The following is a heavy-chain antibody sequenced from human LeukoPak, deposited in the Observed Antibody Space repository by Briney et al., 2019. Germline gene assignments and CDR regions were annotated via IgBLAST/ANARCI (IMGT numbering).Heavy chain of an antibody. D-gene: IGHD6-19*01. CDR2: ISSAGSTN. V-gene: IGHV3-48*01. J-gene: IGHJ4*02. CDR3: ARDPAGAGIYYDY. Sequence: GGSLRLSCAASGSTFSTYSMNWVRQAPGKGLERVSYISSAGSTNYYADSVKGRFTISRDNAKNSVYLPMNSIRAEDTAVYYCARDPAGAGIYYDYWGQGTLVTVSS. CDR1: GSTFSTYS.